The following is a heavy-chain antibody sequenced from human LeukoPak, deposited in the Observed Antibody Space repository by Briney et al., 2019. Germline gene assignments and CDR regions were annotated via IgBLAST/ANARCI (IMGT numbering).Heavy chain of an antibody. V-gene: IGHV1-69*05. J-gene: IGHJ6*03. CDR3: ARGLQYQLLKALGYYYMDV. CDR2: IIPISGTA. Sequence: GASVKVSCKASGGTFSSHAIAWVRQAPGQGPEWMGGIIPISGTANYAQKFQGRVAITTDDSTSTAYMELSSLTSDDTAVYYCARGLQYQLLKALGYYYMDVWGEGTTVIVSS. CDR1: GGTFSSHA. D-gene: IGHD2-2*01.